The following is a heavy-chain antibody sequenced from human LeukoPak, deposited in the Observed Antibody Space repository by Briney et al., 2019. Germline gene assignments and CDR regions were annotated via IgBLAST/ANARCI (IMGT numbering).Heavy chain of an antibody. CDR2: IYYSGST. CDR1: GGSISSGGYY. Sequence: SETLSLTCTVFGGSISSGGYYWSWIRQHPGKGLEWIGYIYYSGSTYYNPSLKSRVTISVDTSKNQFSLKLSSVTAADTAVYYCARTPDLAGGMDVWGQGTTVTVSS. V-gene: IGHV4-31*03. D-gene: IGHD3-3*02. J-gene: IGHJ6*02. CDR3: ARTPDLAGGMDV.